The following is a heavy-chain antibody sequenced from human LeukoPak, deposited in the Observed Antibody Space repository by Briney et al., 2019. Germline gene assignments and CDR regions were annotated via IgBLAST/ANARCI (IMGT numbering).Heavy chain of an antibody. Sequence: PGGSLRLSCEASGLAFSSHAMTWVRQAPGKGLEWVSSLTGGSDNSEHADSVKGRFSISRDNSKNTLYLQMNSLTAEDTAVYYCVRGWQQLGSRGRGTLVTVSS. V-gene: IGHV3-23*01. CDR3: VRGWQQLGS. J-gene: IGHJ4*02. CDR1: GLAFSSHA. CDR2: LTGGSDNS. D-gene: IGHD1-1*01.